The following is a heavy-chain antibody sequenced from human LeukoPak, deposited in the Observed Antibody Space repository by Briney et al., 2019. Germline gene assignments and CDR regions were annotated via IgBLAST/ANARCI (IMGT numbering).Heavy chain of an antibody. Sequence: SETLSLTCTVSGGSVSSNNYYWTWLRQPPGMGLQWIGTVFYSGTTYYNPSLKSRATTSVDTSKNQFSLKLSSVTAADTAVYYCARDRGITTYYDYWGQGTLVTVSS. CDR2: VFYSGTT. V-gene: IGHV4-39*02. CDR3: ARDRGITTYYDY. CDR1: GGSVSSNNYY. D-gene: IGHD3-22*01. J-gene: IGHJ4*02.